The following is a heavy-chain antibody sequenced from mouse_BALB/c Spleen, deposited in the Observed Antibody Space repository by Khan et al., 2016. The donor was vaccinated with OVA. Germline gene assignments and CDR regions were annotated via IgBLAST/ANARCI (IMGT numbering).Heavy chain of an antibody. J-gene: IGHJ1*01. CDR2: IWAGGST. V-gene: IGHV2-6-4*01. CDR1: GFPLSRYS. Sequence: QVQLKESGPGLVAPSQSLSITCTVSGFPLSRYSVHWVRQPPGKGLEWLGMIWAGGSTDYNSALKSRLSISKDNSKSQLFLKMNSLQTDDTAIYXCVRNRGGGSDWYFDVWGAGTTVTVSS. D-gene: IGHD3-3*01. CDR3: VRNRGGGSDWYFDV.